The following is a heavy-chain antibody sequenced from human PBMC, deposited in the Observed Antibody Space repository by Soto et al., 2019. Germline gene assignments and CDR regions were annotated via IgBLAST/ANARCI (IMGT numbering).Heavy chain of an antibody. CDR1: GGSISSNHW. D-gene: IGHD6-19*01. V-gene: IGHV4-4*02. Sequence: QVQLQESGPGLVRPSWTLSLTCAVSGGSISSNHWWSWVRQPPGKGLEWIGEVYHSGTTNHSPSLKSRVPISIDKSKNKFSLRLNSVTAADTAVYYCARGGISYSSGRDNWFDPWGQGTLVTVSS. J-gene: IGHJ5*02. CDR2: VYHSGTT. CDR3: ARGGISYSSGRDNWFDP.